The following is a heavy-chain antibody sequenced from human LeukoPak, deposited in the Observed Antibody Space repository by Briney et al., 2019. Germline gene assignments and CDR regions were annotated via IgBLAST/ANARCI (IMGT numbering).Heavy chain of an antibody. J-gene: IGHJ4*02. V-gene: IGHV4-30-2*01. D-gene: IGHD5-18*01. CDR2: IYHSGST. CDR1: GGSISSGGYY. CDR3: ARGYTPVDY. Sequence: PSQTLSLTCTVSGGSISSGGYYWSWIRQPPGKGLEWIGYIYHSGSTYYNPPLKSRVTISVDRSKNQFSLKLSSVTAADTAVYYCARGYTPVDYWGQGTLVTVSS.